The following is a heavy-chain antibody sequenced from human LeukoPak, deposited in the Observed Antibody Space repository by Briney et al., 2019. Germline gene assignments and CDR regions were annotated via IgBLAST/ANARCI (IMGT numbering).Heavy chain of an antibody. CDR1: GFTFNNYA. V-gene: IGHV3-23*01. D-gene: IGHD3-3*02. J-gene: IGHJ6*03. CDR2: IDGSGSRT. CDR3: AKNVAHFWSGIRYYYMDV. Sequence: GGSLSLSCVASGFTFNNYAVSWVRQAPGKGLKWVSVIDGSGSRTYYADSVKGRFTISRDNSKHTLSVQMNSLRAEDTAVYYCAKNVAHFWSGIRYYYMDVYRWGTTVTVSS.